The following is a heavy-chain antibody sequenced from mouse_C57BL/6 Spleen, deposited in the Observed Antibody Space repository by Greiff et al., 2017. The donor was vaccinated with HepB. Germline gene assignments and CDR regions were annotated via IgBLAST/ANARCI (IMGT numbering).Heavy chain of an antibody. CDR3: ARRDYYGIDY. CDR1: GYTFTSYW. CDR2: IDPSDSYT. D-gene: IGHD1-1*01. J-gene: IGHJ2*01. Sequence: VQLQQPGAELVMPGASVKLSCKASGYTFTSYWMHWVKQRPGQGLEWIGEIDPSDSYTNYNQKFKGKSTLTVDKSSSTAYMQLRSLTSEDSAVYYCARRDYYGIDYWGQGTTLTVSS. V-gene: IGHV1-69*01.